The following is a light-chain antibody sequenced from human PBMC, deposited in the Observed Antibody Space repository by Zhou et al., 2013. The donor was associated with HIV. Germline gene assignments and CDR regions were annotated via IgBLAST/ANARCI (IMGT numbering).Light chain of an antibody. CDR2: AAF. CDR3: QQSYSTPPFT. V-gene: IGKV1-39*01. J-gene: IGKJ3*01. Sequence: DIQMTQSPSSLSASVGDRVTITCRASQNISSYLNWYQQKPGKAPKLLIYAAFSLQSGVPSRFSGSGSGTDFTLTISSLQAEDSATYYCQQSYSTPPFTFGPGTKVDI. CDR1: QNISSY.